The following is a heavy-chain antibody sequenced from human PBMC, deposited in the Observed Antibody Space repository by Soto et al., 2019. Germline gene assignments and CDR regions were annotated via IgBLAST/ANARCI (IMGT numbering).Heavy chain of an antibody. CDR1: GYSFTSYW. CDR3: ARHPHYYDSSGYPTGAFDI. J-gene: IGHJ3*02. CDR2: IYPGDSDT. Sequence: GESLKISCKGSGYSFTSYWIGWVRQIPWKGLEWMGIIYPGDSDTRYSPSFQGQVTISADKSISTAYLQWSSLKASDTAMYYCARHPHYYDSSGYPTGAFDIWGQGTMVTVSS. D-gene: IGHD3-22*01. V-gene: IGHV5-51*01.